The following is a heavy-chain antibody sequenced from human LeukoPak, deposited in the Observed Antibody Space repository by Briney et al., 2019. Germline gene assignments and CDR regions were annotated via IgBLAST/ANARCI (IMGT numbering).Heavy chain of an antibody. J-gene: IGHJ4*02. CDR2: IYSAGST. D-gene: IGHD3-16*01. V-gene: IGHV3-53*01. Sequence: PGGSLRLSCTVSGFTVSSNSMSWVRQAPGKGLEWVSFIYSAGSTHYSDSVKGRFTISIDNSKNTLYLQMNSLRAEDTAVYYCARRVGAYTHPYDYWGQGTLVTVSS. CDR1: GFTVSSNS. CDR3: ARRVGAYTHPYDY.